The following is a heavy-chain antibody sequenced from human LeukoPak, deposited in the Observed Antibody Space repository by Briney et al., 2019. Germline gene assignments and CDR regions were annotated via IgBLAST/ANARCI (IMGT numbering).Heavy chain of an antibody. CDR2: IIPIFGTA. CDR3: ARDPSIAAAGKSFDY. D-gene: IGHD6-13*01. V-gene: IGHV1-69*01. CDR1: GGTFSSYA. J-gene: IGHJ4*02. Sequence: SVKVSCKASGGTFSSYAISWVRQAPGQGLEWMGGIIPIFGTANYAQKFQGRVTITADESTSTAYMELSSLRSEDTAVYYCARDPSIAAAGKSFDYWGQGTLVTVSS.